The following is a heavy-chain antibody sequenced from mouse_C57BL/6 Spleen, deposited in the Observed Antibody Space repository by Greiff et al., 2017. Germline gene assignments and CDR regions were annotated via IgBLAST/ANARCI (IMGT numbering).Heavy chain of an antibody. CDR3: ARRGVGREGYFDV. CDR1: GYAFTNYL. J-gene: IGHJ1*03. CDR2: INPGSGGT. V-gene: IGHV1-54*01. D-gene: IGHD4-1*01. Sequence: VQLQQSGAELVRPGTSVKVSCKASGYAFTNYLIEWVKQRPGQGLEWIGVINPGSGGTNYNEKFKGKATLTADKSSSTAYMQLSSLTSEDSAVYCCARRGVGREGYFDVWGTGTTVTVSS.